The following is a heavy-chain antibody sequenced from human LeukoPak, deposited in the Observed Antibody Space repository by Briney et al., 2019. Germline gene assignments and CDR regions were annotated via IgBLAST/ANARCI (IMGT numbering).Heavy chain of an antibody. CDR1: GFSFSSSW. V-gene: IGHV3-7*01. Sequence: GGSLRLSCAASGFSFSSSWMTWFRQAPGKGVEWVANIKGDGSEKFYVDSVKGRFTISRDNTKNSLHLQMSSLRDEDAAVYYCAKWVVVPITGVHYMDVWGKGTTVTVSS. D-gene: IGHD1-20*01. CDR2: IKGDGSEK. J-gene: IGHJ6*03. CDR3: AKWVVVPITGVHYMDV.